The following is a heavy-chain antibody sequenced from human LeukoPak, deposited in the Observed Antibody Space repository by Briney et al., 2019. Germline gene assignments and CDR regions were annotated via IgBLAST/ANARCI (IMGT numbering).Heavy chain of an antibody. CDR2: IYYSGST. CDR3: ASGPGIAVAGTDY. CDR1: GGSISSYY. V-gene: IGHV4-59*01. J-gene: IGHJ4*02. Sequence: SETLSLTCTVSGGSISSYYWSWIRQPAGKGLEWIGYIYYSGSTNYNPSLKSRVTISVDTSKNQFSLKLSSVTAADTAVYYCASGPGIAVAGTDYWGQGTLVTVSS. D-gene: IGHD6-19*01.